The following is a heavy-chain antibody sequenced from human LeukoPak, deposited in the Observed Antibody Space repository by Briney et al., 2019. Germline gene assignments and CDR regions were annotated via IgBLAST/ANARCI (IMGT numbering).Heavy chain of an antibody. CDR1: GFTFTSHA. D-gene: IGHD3-3*01. Sequence: GGSLRLSCEASGFTFTSHAMSAVRQAPGKGREWVSAIGGLGGSTYYADSVKGRLTISRDNSKNTVYLEMNSLRAEDTALYYCARDPGVVAFHYFDFWGQGILVTVSS. CDR2: IGGLGGST. CDR3: ARDPGVVAFHYFDF. J-gene: IGHJ4*02. V-gene: IGHV3-23*01.